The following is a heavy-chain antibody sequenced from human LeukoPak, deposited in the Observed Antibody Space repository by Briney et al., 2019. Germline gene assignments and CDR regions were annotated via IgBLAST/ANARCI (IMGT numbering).Heavy chain of an antibody. CDR1: GGSISSSSYY. D-gene: IGHD3-16*01. CDR3: ARDASRGFDY. V-gene: IGHV4-39*07. Sequence: PSETLSLTCTVSGGSISSSSYYWGWIRQPPGKGLEWIGSIYHSGSTYYNPSLKSRVTISVDTSKNQFSLKLSSVTAADTAVYYCARDASRGFDYWGQGTLVTVSS. CDR2: IYHSGST. J-gene: IGHJ4*02.